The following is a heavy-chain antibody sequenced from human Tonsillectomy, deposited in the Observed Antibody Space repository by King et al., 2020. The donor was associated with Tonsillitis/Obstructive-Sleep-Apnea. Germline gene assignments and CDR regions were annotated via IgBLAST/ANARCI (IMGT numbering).Heavy chain of an antibody. CDR3: SSNFHYDIWTAEGFDI. CDR2: IYYSGSA. CDR1: GGSISSYY. Sequence: VQLQESGPGLVKPSETLSLTCTVSGGSISSYYWSWIRQPPGQGLEWIGYIYYSGSANYNPDLKSRVTISVDTSNNQFSLKLSSVTAADAAVYYCSSNFHYDIWTAEGFDIWGQGTMVTVSS. D-gene: IGHD3-9*01. V-gene: IGHV4-59*08. J-gene: IGHJ3*02.